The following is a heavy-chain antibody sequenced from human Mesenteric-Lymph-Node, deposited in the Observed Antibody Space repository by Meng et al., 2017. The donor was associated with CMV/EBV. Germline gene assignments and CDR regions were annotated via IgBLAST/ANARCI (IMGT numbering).Heavy chain of an antibody. Sequence: GGSLRLSCAASGFYFGNYAVHWVRQAPGKGLEWVALISSDGSSEYYADSVKGRFTVSRDNSENTLYLQMNSLRTEDTSMYYCARDTPSVRFLEWSFDYWGQGTQVTVSS. V-gene: IGHV3-30*04. J-gene: IGHJ4*02. CDR3: ARDTPSVRFLEWSFDY. CDR2: ISSDGSSE. CDR1: GFYFGNYA. D-gene: IGHD3-3*01.